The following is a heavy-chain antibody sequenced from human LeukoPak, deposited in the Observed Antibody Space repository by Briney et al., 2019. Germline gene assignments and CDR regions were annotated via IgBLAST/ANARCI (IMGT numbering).Heavy chain of an antibody. J-gene: IGHJ6*02. CDR3: ARRRRMDV. CDR2: INHSGST. Sequence: PSETLSLTCAVYGGSFSGYYWSWIRQPPGKGLEWIGEINHSGSTNYNPSLKSRVTISVDTSKNQFSLKLSSVTAADTAVYYCARRRRMDVWGQGTTVTVSS. V-gene: IGHV4-34*01. CDR1: GGSFSGYY.